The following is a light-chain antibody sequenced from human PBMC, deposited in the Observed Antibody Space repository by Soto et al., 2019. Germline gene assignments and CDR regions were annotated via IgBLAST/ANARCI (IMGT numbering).Light chain of an antibody. Sequence: DIPMTQSPSTLSASVGDRVTITCRASQSISSWLAWYQQKPGRAPKLLIYKASSLETGVPSRFSGSGSGTEFPLIISSLQPDDFASYYCQPYGSSSPWTFGQGTKVEIK. V-gene: IGKV1-5*03. J-gene: IGKJ1*01. CDR3: QPYGSSSPWT. CDR2: KAS. CDR1: QSISSW.